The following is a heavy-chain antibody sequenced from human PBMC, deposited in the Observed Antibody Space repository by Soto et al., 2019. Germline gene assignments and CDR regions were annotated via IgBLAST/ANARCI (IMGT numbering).Heavy chain of an antibody. CDR1: RYTFTSYY. V-gene: IGHV1-46*01. CDR3: ARWLHLPYWFDP. CDR2: INPSGGST. Sequence: ASVKVSCKASRYTFTSYYMHWVRQAPGQGLEWMGIINPSGGSTSYAQKFQGRVTMTRDTSTSTAYMELSSLRSEDTAVYYCARWLHLPYWFDPWGQGTMVTVSS. J-gene: IGHJ5*02. D-gene: IGHD5-12*01.